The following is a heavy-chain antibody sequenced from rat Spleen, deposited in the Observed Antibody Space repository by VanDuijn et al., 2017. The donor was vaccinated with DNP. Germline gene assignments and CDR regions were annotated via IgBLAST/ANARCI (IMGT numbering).Heavy chain of an antibody. D-gene: IGHD1-12*02. V-gene: IGHV2-43*01. Sequence: QVQLKESGPGLVQPSQTLSLTCTVSGFGFSLTSYHVNWIRQPPGKGLEWMGVIWTGGSTAYNSLLKYRLSISRDTAKSQVVLKMNSLQSEDTATYYCARAYHSSYIPCTMFVMDVWGQGASVTVSS. CDR2: IWTGGST. J-gene: IGHJ4*01. CDR1: GFGFSLTSYH. CDR3: ARAYHSSYIPCTMFVMDV.